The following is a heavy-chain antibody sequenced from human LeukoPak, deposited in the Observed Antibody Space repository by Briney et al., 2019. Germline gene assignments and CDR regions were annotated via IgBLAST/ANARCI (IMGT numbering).Heavy chain of an antibody. CDR3: AKDNVRWEPTEVYYYYYGMDV. D-gene: IGHD1-26*01. J-gene: IGHJ6*02. V-gene: IGHV3-43*02. Sequence: PGGSLRLSCAAPGFTFDDYAMPWVRQAPGKGLEWVSLTSGDGGSTYYADSVKGRFTISRDNRKNSLYLQMNSLRTEDTALYYCAKDNVRWEPTEVYYYYYGMDVWGQGTTVTVSS. CDR1: GFTFDDYA. CDR2: TSGDGGST.